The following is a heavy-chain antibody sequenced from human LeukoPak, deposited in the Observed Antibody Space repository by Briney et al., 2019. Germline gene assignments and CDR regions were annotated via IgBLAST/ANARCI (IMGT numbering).Heavy chain of an antibody. Sequence: SSETLSLTCTVSGGSISSGGYYWSWIRQHPGKGLEWIGDIYYSGSTYYNPSLKSRVTISVDTSKNQFSLKLSSVTAADTAVYYCARDGSPLGYCSGGSCYSSNYYGMDVWGQGTTVTVSS. J-gene: IGHJ6*02. V-gene: IGHV4-31*03. CDR1: GGSISSGGYY. CDR2: IYYSGST. D-gene: IGHD2-15*01. CDR3: ARDGSPLGYCSGGSCYSSNYYGMDV.